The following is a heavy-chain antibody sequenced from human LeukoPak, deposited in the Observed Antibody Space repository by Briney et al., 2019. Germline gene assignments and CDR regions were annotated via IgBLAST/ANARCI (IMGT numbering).Heavy chain of an antibody. D-gene: IGHD3-22*01. CDR3: AREVFKSSPQYDSQ. CDR2: IYSAKTT. V-gene: IGHV4-4*08. Sequence: PSETLSLTCTVSGASISRSYWSWIRQFPGKKLQWIGYIYSAKTTIYNPSLNSRATISADTSNNRVSLHLTSVTAADTAVYFCAREVFKSSPQYDSQWGQGTLVTVTS. J-gene: IGHJ1*01. CDR1: GASISRSY.